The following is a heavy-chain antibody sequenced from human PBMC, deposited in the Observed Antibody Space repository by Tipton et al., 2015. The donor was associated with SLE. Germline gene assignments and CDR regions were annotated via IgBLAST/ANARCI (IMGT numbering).Heavy chain of an antibody. V-gene: IGHV4-59*01. Sequence: GLVKPSETLSLTCTVSGGSISSYYWSWIRQPPGKGLEWIGYIYYSGSTNYNPSLKSRVTISVDTSKNQFSLKLSSVTAADTAVYYCAAQPVAGLWYFDLWGRGPLVTVSS. CDR2: IYYSGST. J-gene: IGHJ2*01. CDR1: GGSISSYY. CDR3: AAQPVAGLWYFDL. D-gene: IGHD1-14*01.